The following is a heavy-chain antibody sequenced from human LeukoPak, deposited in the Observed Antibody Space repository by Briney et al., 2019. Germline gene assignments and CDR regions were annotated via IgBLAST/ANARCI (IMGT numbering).Heavy chain of an antibody. D-gene: IGHD3-10*02. CDR3: ARTRVPGYYVDS. CDR1: GITFSDHY. Sequence: GGSLRLSCAPSGITFSDHYMDWVRQAPGKGLEWVGRTRNKANSYTTEYAASVKGRFTISRDDSKNSLYLRMNSLKTEDTAVYYCARTRVPGYYVDSWGQGTLVTVSS. J-gene: IGHJ4*02. CDR2: TRNKANSYTT. V-gene: IGHV3-72*01.